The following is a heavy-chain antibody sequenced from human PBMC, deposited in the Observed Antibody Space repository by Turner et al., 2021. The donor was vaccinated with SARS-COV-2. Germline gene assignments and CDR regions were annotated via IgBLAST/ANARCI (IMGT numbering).Heavy chain of an antibody. D-gene: IGHD1-26*01. CDR3: ARGANGNFDY. Sequence: EVQLVESGGGLVKPGGSLRLSCAASGFTFSSYSMNWVRQAPGKGLEWVSSISSTSNYIFYADSVKGRFTISRDNAKNSLYLQMNSLRVEDTAVYHCARGANGNFDYWGQGALVTVSS. J-gene: IGHJ4*02. CDR1: GFTFSSYS. CDR2: ISSTSNYI. V-gene: IGHV3-21*01.